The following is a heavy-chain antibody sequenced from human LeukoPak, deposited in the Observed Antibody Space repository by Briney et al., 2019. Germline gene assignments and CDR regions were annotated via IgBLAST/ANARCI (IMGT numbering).Heavy chain of an antibody. Sequence: PGGSLRLSCAASGFTFSSYEMNWVRQAPGKGMEWVSSISSSSSYIYSADSVKGRFTISRDNVKNSLYLQMNSLRAEDTAVYYCARSLWFGESYLDWFDPWGQGTLVTVSS. D-gene: IGHD3-10*01. J-gene: IGHJ5*02. CDR2: ISSSSSYI. CDR3: ARSLWFGESYLDWFDP. CDR1: GFTFSSYE. V-gene: IGHV3-21*01.